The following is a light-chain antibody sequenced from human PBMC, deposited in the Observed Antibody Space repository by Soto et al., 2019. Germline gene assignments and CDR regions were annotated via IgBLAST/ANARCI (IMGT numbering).Light chain of an antibody. CDR3: QTWATGIQV. V-gene: IGLV4-69*01. CDR2: LNSDGSH. Sequence: QPVLTQSPSASASPGASVKLTCTLTGGHSSYAIAWHQQQPEKGPRYLMKLNSDGSHDKGDGIPDRFSGSRSRAERYLTISNLQSDDEADYYCQTWATGIQVFGGGTKLTVL. J-gene: IGLJ3*02. CDR1: GGHSSYA.